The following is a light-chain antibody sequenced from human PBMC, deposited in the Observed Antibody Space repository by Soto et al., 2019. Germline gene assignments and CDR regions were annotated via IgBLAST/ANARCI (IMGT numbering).Light chain of an antibody. CDR2: DAS. Sequence: DIQMTQSPSTLSASVGDRVTITCRASQSISSWLAWYQQKPGKAPKLLIYDASSLESGVPSRFSGSGSGTEFTLTISSLQPDDFATYYCQQVWTFGQGTKVEIK. CDR3: QQVWT. CDR1: QSISSW. V-gene: IGKV1-5*01. J-gene: IGKJ1*01.